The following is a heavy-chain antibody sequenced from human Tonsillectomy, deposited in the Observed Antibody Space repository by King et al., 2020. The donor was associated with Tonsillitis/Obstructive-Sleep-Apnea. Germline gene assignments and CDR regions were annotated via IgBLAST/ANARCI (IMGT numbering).Heavy chain of an antibody. CDR2: IIPILGIA. Sequence: QLVQSGAEVKKPGSSVKVSCKASGGTFSSYAISWVRQAPGQGLEWMGRIIPILGIANYAQKFQGRVTITADKSTSTAYMELSSLRSEDTAVYYCARDPARYSSGWYPLDYWGQGTLVTVSS. CDR1: GGTFSSYA. J-gene: IGHJ4*02. CDR3: ARDPARYSSGWYPLDY. V-gene: IGHV1-69*09. D-gene: IGHD6-13*01.